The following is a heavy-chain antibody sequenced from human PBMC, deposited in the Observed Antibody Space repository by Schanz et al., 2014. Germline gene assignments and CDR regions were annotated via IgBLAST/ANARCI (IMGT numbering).Heavy chain of an antibody. V-gene: IGHV3-72*01. J-gene: IGHJ5*01. CDR1: GFTFSDHY. Sequence: EVQLVESGGGMVQPGGSLRLSCAAPGFTFSDHYMDWVRQAPGKGLEWVGRITNKPNNYNTEYAASVKGRFTISRDDSRNTLYLHMSSLKTEDTTVYYCVRLGVHDSWGQGTLVTVSA. CDR3: VRLGVHDS. CDR2: ITNKPNNYNT.